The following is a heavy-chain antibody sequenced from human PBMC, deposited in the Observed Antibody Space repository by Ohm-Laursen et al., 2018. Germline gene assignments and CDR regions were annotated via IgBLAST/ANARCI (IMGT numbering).Heavy chain of an antibody. CDR3: AKGKGGLLWFGEMAD. J-gene: IGHJ4*02. D-gene: IGHD3-10*01. CDR1: GFTFSSYA. Sequence: SLRLSCAASGFTFSSYAMDWVRQAPGKGLEWVSAISGSGGSTYYADSVKGRFTISRDNSTNTLYLQMNSLRAEDTAVYYCAKGKGGLLWFGEMADWGQGTLVTVSS. CDR2: ISGSGGST. V-gene: IGHV3-23*01.